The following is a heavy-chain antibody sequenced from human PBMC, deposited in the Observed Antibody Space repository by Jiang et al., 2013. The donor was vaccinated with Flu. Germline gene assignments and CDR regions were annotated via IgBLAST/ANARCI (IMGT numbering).Heavy chain of an antibody. Sequence: PGLVKPSETLSLTCTVSGGSISSYYWSWIRQPPGKGLEWIGYIYYSGSTNYNPSLKSRVTISVDTSKNQFSLKLSSVTAADTAVYYCARLNSGWDDAFDIWGQGTMVTVSS. CDR1: GGSISSYY. CDR3: ARLNSGWDDAFDI. J-gene: IGHJ3*02. D-gene: IGHD6-19*01. V-gene: IGHV4-59*08. CDR2: IYYSGST.